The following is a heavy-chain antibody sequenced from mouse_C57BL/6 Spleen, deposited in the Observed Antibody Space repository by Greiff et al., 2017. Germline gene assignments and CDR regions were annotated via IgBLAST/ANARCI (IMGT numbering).Heavy chain of an antibody. Sequence: EVKLMESEGGLVQPGSSMKLSCTASGFTFSDYYMAWVRQVPEKGLEWVANINYDGSSTYYLDSLKSRFIISRDNAKNILYLQMSSLKSEDTATYYCARVTGTVDYWGQGTTLTVSS. J-gene: IGHJ2*01. CDR1: GFTFSDYY. CDR3: ARVTGTVDY. CDR2: INYDGSST. V-gene: IGHV5-16*01. D-gene: IGHD4-1*01.